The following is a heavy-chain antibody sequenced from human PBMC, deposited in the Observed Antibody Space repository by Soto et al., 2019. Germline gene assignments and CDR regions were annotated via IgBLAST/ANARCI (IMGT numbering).Heavy chain of an antibody. CDR1: GFTFSSYA. Sequence: GGSLRLSCAAPGFTFSSYAMHWVRQAPGQGLEWVAVLSYDGSNKYYAASVKGRFTISRDNSKNTLYLQMNSLRAEDTAVYYCAKDRRGYSYGENDYWGQGTLVTVSS. V-gene: IGHV3-30-3*01. D-gene: IGHD5-18*01. CDR3: AKDRRGYSYGENDY. J-gene: IGHJ4*02. CDR2: LSYDGSNK.